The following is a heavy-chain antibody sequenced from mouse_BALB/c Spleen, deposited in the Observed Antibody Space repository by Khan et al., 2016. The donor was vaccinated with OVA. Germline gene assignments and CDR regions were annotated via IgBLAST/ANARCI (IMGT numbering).Heavy chain of an antibody. V-gene: IGHV2-6*02. J-gene: IGHJ4*01. CDR1: GFSLTTYG. Sequence: QVQLKESGPGLVAPSQTLSITCTASGFSLTTYGVHWVRQLPGKGLKWLVLIWSDGSTNYNSVLKSRLSISKDNSKSQVFLKMNSLQTDDTAMYYCARWFDGYSSLYAMDYWGQGTSVTVSS. D-gene: IGHD2-3*01. CDR2: IWSDGST. CDR3: ARWFDGYSSLYAMDY.